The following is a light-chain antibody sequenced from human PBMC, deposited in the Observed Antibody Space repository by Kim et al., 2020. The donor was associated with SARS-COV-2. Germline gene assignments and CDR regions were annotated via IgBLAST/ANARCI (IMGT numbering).Light chain of an antibody. J-gene: IGLJ3*02. CDR3: CSYTTTNTWV. Sequence: GQSITISCTGAISDIGVYNYVSWYQQHPNKAPKLILYDVNQRPSGISDRFSGSKSDNTASLTISGLQAEDEADYFCCSYTTTNTWVFGGGTQLTVL. CDR1: ISDIGVYNY. V-gene: IGLV2-14*03. CDR2: DVN.